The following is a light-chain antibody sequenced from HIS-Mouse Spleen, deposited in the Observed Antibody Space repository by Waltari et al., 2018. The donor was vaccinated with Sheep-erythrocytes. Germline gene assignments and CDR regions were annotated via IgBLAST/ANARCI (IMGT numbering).Light chain of an antibody. CDR3: YSTDSSGNGV. V-gene: IGLV3-10*01. CDR2: EDS. Sequence: SYELTQPPSVSVSPGQTARITCSGDALPKTYAYWYQQKSGQAPVLVLYEDSKRPSGIPERFSGSSSGTMATLTISGAQVEDEADYYCYSTDSSGNGVFGGGTKLTVL. J-gene: IGLJ2*01. CDR1: ALPKTY.